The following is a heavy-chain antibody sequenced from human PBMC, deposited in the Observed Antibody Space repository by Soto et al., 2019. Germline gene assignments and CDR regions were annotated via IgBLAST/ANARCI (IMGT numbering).Heavy chain of an antibody. V-gene: IGHV4-34*01. D-gene: IGHD1-1*01. CDR2: INHSGST. CDR1: GGSFSGYY. CDR3: ARGLDILDFRYFQH. Sequence: QVQLQQWGAGLLKPSETLSLTCAVYGGSFSGYYWSWIRQPPGKGLEWIGEINHSGSTNYNPSLKSRVTISVDTSKNQFSLKLSSVTAADTAVYYCARGLDILDFRYFQHWGQGTLVTVSS. J-gene: IGHJ1*01.